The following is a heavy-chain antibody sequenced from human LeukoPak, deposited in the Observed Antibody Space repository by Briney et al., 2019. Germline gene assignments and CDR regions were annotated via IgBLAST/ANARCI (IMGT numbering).Heavy chain of an antibody. Sequence: SGGSLRLSCAASGFTFSGYSMNWVRQAPGKGLEWVSSISSSSSYIYYADSVKGRFTISRDNAKNSLYLQMNSLRAEDTAVYYCAREDSSGYYPRYFDYWGQGTLVTVSS. J-gene: IGHJ4*02. CDR2: ISSSSSYI. CDR3: AREDSSGYYPRYFDY. V-gene: IGHV3-21*01. D-gene: IGHD3-22*01. CDR1: GFTFSGYS.